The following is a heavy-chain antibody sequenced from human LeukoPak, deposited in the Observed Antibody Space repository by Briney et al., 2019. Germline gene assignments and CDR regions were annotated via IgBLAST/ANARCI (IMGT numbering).Heavy chain of an antibody. CDR3: AREKPELDY. J-gene: IGHJ4*02. CDR2: ISSSGSTR. CDR1: GFTFSSYE. V-gene: IGHV3-48*03. Sequence: GGSLRLSCAASGFTFSSYEMNWVRQAPGKGLEWVSYISSSGSTRHYADSVKGRFTISRDNAKNSLYLQMNSLRVEDTAVYYCAREKPELDYWGQGTLVTVSS.